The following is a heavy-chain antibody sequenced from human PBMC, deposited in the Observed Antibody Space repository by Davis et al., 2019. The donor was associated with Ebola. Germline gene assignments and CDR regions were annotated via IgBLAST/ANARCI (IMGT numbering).Heavy chain of an antibody. Sequence: GESLKISCAASGFTVSSNYMSWVRQAPGKGLEWVSVIYSGGSTYYADSVKGRFTISRDNSKNTLYLQMNSLRAEDTAVYYCAGWIYYYYGMDVWGQGTTVTVSS. J-gene: IGHJ6*02. CDR2: IYSGGST. CDR1: GFTVSSNY. D-gene: IGHD2-2*03. CDR3: AGWIYYYYGMDV. V-gene: IGHV3-53*05.